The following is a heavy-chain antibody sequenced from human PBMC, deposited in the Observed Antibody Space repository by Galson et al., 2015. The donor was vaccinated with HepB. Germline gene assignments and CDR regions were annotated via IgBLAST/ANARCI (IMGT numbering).Heavy chain of an antibody. CDR2: ITSSGGNS. CDR3: AKDGIMVANNPYHFHY. J-gene: IGHJ4*02. Sequence: SLRLSCAASGFSFTRYAMPRVRQAPGKGLEWVSSITSSGGNSYYTDSVKGRFTVSRDNSKNTLLLQLNSLRAEDTAMYFCAKDGIMVANNPYHFHYWGQGTLVTVSS. D-gene: IGHD2-15*01. CDR1: GFSFTRYA. V-gene: IGHV3-23*01.